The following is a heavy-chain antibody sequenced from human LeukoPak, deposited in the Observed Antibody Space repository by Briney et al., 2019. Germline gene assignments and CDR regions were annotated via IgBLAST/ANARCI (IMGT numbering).Heavy chain of an antibody. CDR2: ISGSGGST. CDR3: AREGSDWNYYYYLDV. J-gene: IGHJ6*03. V-gene: IGHV3-23*01. Sequence: PGGSLRLSCAASGFTFSSYGMSWVRQAPGKGLEWVSAISGSGGSTYYADSVKGRFTISRDNSKNTLYLQMNSLRAEDTAVYYCAREGSDWNYYYYLDVWGKGTTVTISS. D-gene: IGHD6-19*01. CDR1: GFTFSSYG.